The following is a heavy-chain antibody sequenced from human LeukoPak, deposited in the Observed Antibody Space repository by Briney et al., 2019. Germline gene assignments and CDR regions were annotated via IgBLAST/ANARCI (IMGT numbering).Heavy chain of an antibody. CDR3: VRELEGENFDY. CDR2: IKQDGSEK. CDR1: GFTFSSYW. D-gene: IGHD1-26*01. J-gene: IGHJ4*02. V-gene: IGHV3-7*01. Sequence: GGSLRLSCAASGFTFSSYWMSWVRQAPGKGLEWVANIKQDGSEKYYVDSVKGRFTISRDNAKNSLYLQMNSLRAEDTAVYYCVRELEGENFDYWGRGTLVTVSS.